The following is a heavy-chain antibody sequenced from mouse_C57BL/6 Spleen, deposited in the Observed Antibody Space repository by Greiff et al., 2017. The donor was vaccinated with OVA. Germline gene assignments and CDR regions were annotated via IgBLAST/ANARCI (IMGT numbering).Heavy chain of an antibody. CDR2: IYPGGGYT. CDR3: ARWELHYFDY. Sequence: QVQLQQSGAELVRPGTSVKMSCKASGYTFTNYWIGWAKQRPGHGLEWIGVIYPGGGYTNYNEKFKGKATLTADKSSSTAYMQFSSLTSEDSAIYYCARWELHYFDYWGQGTTLTVSS. CDR1: GYTFTNYW. V-gene: IGHV1-63*01. J-gene: IGHJ2*01. D-gene: IGHD1-1*02.